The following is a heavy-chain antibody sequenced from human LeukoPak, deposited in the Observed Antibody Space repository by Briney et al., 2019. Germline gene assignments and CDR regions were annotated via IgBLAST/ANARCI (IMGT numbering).Heavy chain of an antibody. CDR3: AKGKQGYSHGY. CDR1: GFTFSDYY. V-gene: IGHV3-23*01. Sequence: GGSLRLSCAASGFTFSDYYMSWIRQAPGKGLEWVSAISGSGGSTYYADSVKGRFTISRDNSKNTLYLQMNSLRAEDTAVYYCAKGKQGYSHGYWGQGTLVTVSS. J-gene: IGHJ4*02. CDR2: ISGSGGST. D-gene: IGHD5-18*01.